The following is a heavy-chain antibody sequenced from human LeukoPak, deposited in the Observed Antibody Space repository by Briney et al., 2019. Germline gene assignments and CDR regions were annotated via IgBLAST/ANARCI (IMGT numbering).Heavy chain of an antibody. J-gene: IGHJ4*02. CDR1: GFTFSSDW. CDR2: IKQDGSEK. Sequence: SGGSLRLSCAASGFTFSSDWMSWVRQAPGKGLEGVANIKQDGSEKNYVDSVKGRFTISRDNAKSSLYLQMNSLRVEDTALYYCAVIVAAGTGGFDSWGQGTLVTVSS. CDR3: AVIVAAGTGGFDS. D-gene: IGHD6-13*01. V-gene: IGHV3-7*01.